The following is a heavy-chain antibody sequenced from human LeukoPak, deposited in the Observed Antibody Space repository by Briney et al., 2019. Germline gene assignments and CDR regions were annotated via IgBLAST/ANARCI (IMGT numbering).Heavy chain of an antibody. CDR2: ISAYNGNT. CDR3: ARDGDMATHECWYFDL. D-gene: IGHD5-24*01. J-gene: IGHJ2*01. CDR1: GYTFTSYG. Sequence: ASVKVSCKASGYTFTSYGFSWVRQAPGQGLEWMGWISAYNGNTNYAQKLQDRVTMTTDTFTSTASMELRSLRSDDTAVYYCARDGDMATHECWYFDLWGRGTLVTVSS. V-gene: IGHV1-18*01.